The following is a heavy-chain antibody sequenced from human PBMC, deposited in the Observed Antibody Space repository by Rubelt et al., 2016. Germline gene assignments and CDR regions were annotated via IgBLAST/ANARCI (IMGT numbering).Heavy chain of an antibody. CDR1: SSYA. J-gene: IGHJ4*02. CDR2: IIPIFGTA. D-gene: IGHD3-3*01. V-gene: IGHV1-69*01. Sequence: SSYAISWVRQAPGQGLEWMGGIIPIFGTANYAQKFQGRVTITADESTSTAYMELSSLRSEDTAVYYCARGSYDFWSGYPKGLFDYWGQGTLVTVSS. CDR3: ARGSYDFWSGYPKGLFDY.